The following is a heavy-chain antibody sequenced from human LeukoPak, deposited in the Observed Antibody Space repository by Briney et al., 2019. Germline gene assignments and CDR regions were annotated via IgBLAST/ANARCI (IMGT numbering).Heavy chain of an antibody. V-gene: IGHV1-2*02. CDR1: GYTFTGYY. Sequence: EASVKVSCKASGYTFTGYYMHWVRQAPGQGLEWMGWINPNNGGTNYAQKFQGRVTMPRDTSISTAYMELRRLRSDDTAVYYCARDKNYDYVWGSYRYNSLFDYWGQGTLVTVSS. CDR2: INPNNGGT. J-gene: IGHJ4*02. CDR3: ARDKNYDYVWGSYRYNSLFDY. D-gene: IGHD3-16*02.